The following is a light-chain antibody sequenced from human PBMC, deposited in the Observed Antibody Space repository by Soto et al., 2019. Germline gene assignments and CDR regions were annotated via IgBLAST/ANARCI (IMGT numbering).Light chain of an antibody. CDR2: DVN. V-gene: IGLV2-11*02. CDR1: SSDVGGYNF. J-gene: IGLJ1*01. CDR3: CSHAGGSSTYL. Sequence: QSVLAQPLSVSGSPRESVTISCTGTSSDVGGYNFVSWYQQHPGKVPKLMVFDVNKRPSGVPDRFSGSKSGNTASLTIWRLQDEDEADFYCCSHAGGSSTYLFGNGTKLTVL.